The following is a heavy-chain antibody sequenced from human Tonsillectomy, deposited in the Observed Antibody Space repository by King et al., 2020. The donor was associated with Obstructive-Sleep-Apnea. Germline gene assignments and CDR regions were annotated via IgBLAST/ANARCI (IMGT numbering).Heavy chain of an antibody. V-gene: IGHV3-73*01. CDR1: GFTFSGSA. CDR2: IRSKANSYAT. D-gene: IGHD5-12*01. J-gene: IGHJ6*02. Sequence: VQRVESGGGLVQPGGSLKLSCAASGFTFSGSAMHWVRQASGKGLEWVGRIRSKANSYATAYAASVKGRFTISRDDSKNTAYLQMNSLKTEDTAVYYCTRTGYSGYDQRLHPSYYYYYGMDVWGQGTTVTVSS. CDR3: TRTGYSGYDQRLHPSYYYYYGMDV.